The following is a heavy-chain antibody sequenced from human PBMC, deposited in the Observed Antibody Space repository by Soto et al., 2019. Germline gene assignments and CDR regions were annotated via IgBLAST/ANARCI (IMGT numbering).Heavy chain of an antibody. CDR2: ISYDGSNT. CDR3: AKDGETKQWLRYFDY. Sequence: PGGSLRLSCAVSGCNFSSYAMHWVRQAPGKGLEYVAIISYDGSNTYYADSVKGRFTISRDNSKNTLYLQLNSLRAEDTAVYYCAKDGETKQWLRYFDYWGQGTLVTVSS. D-gene: IGHD6-19*01. V-gene: IGHV3-30*18. J-gene: IGHJ4*02. CDR1: GCNFSSYA.